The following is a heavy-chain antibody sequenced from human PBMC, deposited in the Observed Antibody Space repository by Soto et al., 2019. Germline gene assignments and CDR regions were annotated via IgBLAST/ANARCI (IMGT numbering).Heavy chain of an antibody. CDR1: GFTFSSYA. V-gene: IGHV3-23*01. Sequence: GGSLRLSCAASGFTFSSYAMSWVRQAPGKGLEWASAISGSGGSTYYADSVKGRFTISRDNSKNTLYLQMNSLRAEDTAVYYCAKLVVVITAPFDYWGQGTLVTVSS. J-gene: IGHJ4*02. D-gene: IGHD3-22*01. CDR3: AKLVVVITAPFDY. CDR2: ISGSGGST.